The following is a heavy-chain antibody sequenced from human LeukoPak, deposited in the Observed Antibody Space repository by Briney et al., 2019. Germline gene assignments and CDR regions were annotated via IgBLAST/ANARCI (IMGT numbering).Heavy chain of an antibody. CDR1: GGSISSYY. D-gene: IGHD3-3*01. CDR2: IYYSGST. V-gene: IGHV4-59*01. CDR3: ARDRGDFWSGFTDSYNWFDP. J-gene: IGHJ5*02. Sequence: SETLSLTCTVSGGSISSYYWSWIRQPPGKGLEWIGYIYYSGSTNYNPSLKSRVTISVDTSKNQFSLKLSPVTAADTAVYYCARDRGDFWSGFTDSYNWFDPWGQGTLVTVSS.